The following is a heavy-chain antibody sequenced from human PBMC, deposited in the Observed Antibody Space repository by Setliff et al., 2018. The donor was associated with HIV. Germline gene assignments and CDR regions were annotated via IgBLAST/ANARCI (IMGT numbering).Heavy chain of an antibody. D-gene: IGHD1-20*01. CDR1: GGSISTGGYY. CDR2: IYNSGGT. V-gene: IGHV4-31*03. J-gene: IGHJ6*03. Sequence: SETLSLTCTVSGGSISTGGYYWSWIRQHPGKGLEWIGYIYNSGGTYYNPSLKSRITMSIDTSKNQFSLKLNSVTAADTAVYFCARDIGRYYYYMDVWGKGTTVTVSS. CDR3: ARDIGRYYYYMDV.